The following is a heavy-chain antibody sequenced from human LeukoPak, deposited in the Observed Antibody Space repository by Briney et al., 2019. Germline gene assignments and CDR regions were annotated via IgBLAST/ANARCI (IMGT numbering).Heavy chain of an antibody. CDR2: IYFSGST. J-gene: IGHJ4*02. CDR1: GASISSRSYY. CDR3: ARLVRQVVMEYYFDT. V-gene: IGHV4-39*01. D-gene: IGHD3-10*01. Sequence: SETLSLTCTVSGASISSRSYYWGWIRPPPGKGLEWIGSIYFSGSTYYNPSLKSRVSISVDTSTNQFSLKLSSVTAADTAVYYCARLVRQVVMEYYFDTWGQGTLVTVSS.